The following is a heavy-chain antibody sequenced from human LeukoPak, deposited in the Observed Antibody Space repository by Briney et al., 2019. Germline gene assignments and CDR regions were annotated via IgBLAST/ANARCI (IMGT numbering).Heavy chain of an antibody. D-gene: IGHD4-17*01. CDR2: IRYDGSNK. J-gene: IGHJ4*02. CDR3: AKEIWPTVTAPGWTYFDY. Sequence: GGSLRLSCAASGFTFSSYGMHWVRQAPGKGLEWVAFIRYDGSNKYYADSVKGRFTISRDNSRNTLYLQMNSLRAEDTAMYYCAKEIWPTVTAPGWTYFDYWGQGTLVTVSS. CDR1: GFTFSSYG. V-gene: IGHV3-30*02.